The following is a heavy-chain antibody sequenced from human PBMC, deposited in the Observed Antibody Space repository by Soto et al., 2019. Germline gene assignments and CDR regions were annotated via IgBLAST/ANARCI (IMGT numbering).Heavy chain of an antibody. Sequence: EVQLVESGGGLVQPGGSLRLSCAASGFTFKNYAMTWVRQAPGKGMEWVSSIGGSGSGAHYADSVKGRFTVSRDDAKNTLYLQMSGLRVDDTALDYCAKDAVPYNGEWDWFDLWGQGTLVTVSS. CDR2: IGGSGSGA. V-gene: IGHV3-23*04. CDR3: AKDAVPYNGEWDWFDL. J-gene: IGHJ5*02. CDR1: GFTFKNYA. D-gene: IGHD3-10*01.